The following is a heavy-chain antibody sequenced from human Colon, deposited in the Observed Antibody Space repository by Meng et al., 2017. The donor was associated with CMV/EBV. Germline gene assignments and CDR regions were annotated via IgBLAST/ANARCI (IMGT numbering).Heavy chain of an antibody. J-gene: IGHJ3*01. Sequence: TDYYMHWIRQAPGQGLEYMGRINPNIGGTNYAQKFQGRVTMTRDTSITTAYMELTNLRSDDTAVYYCARERGRGYCSYNTCYSSFDLWGQGTMVTVSS. CDR3: ARERGRGYCSYNTCYSSFDL. CDR2: INPNIGGT. V-gene: IGHV1-2*06. D-gene: IGHD2-15*01. CDR1: TDYY.